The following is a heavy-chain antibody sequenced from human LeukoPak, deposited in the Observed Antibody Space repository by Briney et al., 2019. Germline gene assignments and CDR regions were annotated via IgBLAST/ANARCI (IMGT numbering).Heavy chain of an antibody. CDR2: IYYSGST. Sequence: SETLSLTCTVSGGSISSYYWSWIRQPPGKGLDWIGYIYYSGSTHYNPSPKSRVTISVDTSKNQFSLKLSPVTAADTAVYYCARYGGNFDYWGQGTLVTVSS. D-gene: IGHD4-23*01. V-gene: IGHV4-59*01. CDR1: GGSISSYY. CDR3: ARYGGNFDY. J-gene: IGHJ4*02.